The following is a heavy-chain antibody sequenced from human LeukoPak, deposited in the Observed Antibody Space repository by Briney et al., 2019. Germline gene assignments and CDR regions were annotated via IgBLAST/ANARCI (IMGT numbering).Heavy chain of an antibody. CDR1: GGSISSSSYY. D-gene: IGHD2-8*02. CDR3: ARQEWFLLTTGGSIDY. V-gene: IGHV4-39*01. Sequence: PSETLSLTCTVSGGSISSSSYYWGWIRQPPGKGLEWIGRIYYSGSSYYNPSLKRRVTISVDTSKNPFSLKLSSVTAADTAVYYCARQEWFLLTTGGSIDYWSQGTLVTVYS. J-gene: IGHJ4*02. CDR2: IYYSGSS.